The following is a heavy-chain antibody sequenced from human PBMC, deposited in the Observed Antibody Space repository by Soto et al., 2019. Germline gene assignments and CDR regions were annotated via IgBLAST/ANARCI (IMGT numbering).Heavy chain of an antibody. CDR1: GFTFDDYA. J-gene: IGHJ6*02. CDR3: AKDAITMVRRVISYYGMDV. CDR2: ISWNSGSI. D-gene: IGHD3-10*01. V-gene: IGHV3-9*01. Sequence: PGGSLRLSCAASGFTFDDYAMHWVRQAPGKGLEWVSGISWNSGSIGYADSVKGRFTISRDNAKNSLYLQMNSLRAEDTALYYCAKDAITMVRRVISYYGMDVWGQGTTVTVSS.